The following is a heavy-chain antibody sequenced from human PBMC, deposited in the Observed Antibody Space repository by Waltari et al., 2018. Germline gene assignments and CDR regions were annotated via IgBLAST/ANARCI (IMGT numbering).Heavy chain of an antibody. CDR1: GGSTSSYY. Sequence: QVQLQESGPGLVKPSETLSLTCTVSGGSTSSYYWSWIRQPAGKGLAWIGRIYISGSTNYNPALKSRVTMSLDTSKNLFSLTLGSVTAADTAVYYCARVFWTSASSGVSFLDPWGQGTLVTVSS. CDR3: ARVFWTSASSGVSFLDP. J-gene: IGHJ5*02. CDR2: IYISGST. V-gene: IGHV4-4*07. D-gene: IGHD3-3*01.